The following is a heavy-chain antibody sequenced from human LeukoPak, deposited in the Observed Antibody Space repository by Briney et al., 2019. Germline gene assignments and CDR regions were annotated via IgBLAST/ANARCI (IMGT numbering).Heavy chain of an antibody. J-gene: IGHJ4*02. V-gene: IGHV4-59*01. CDR3: TRGTAVYGGDSPYYFDY. CDR2: IYYSGST. D-gene: IGHD4-23*01. CDR1: GGSISSYY. Sequence: SETLSLTCTVSGGSISSYYWSWIRQPPGKGLEWIGHIYYSGSTNYNPSLKSRVSISVDTSKNQFSLKLTSVTTADTAVYYCTRGTAVYGGDSPYYFDYWGQGTLVTVSS.